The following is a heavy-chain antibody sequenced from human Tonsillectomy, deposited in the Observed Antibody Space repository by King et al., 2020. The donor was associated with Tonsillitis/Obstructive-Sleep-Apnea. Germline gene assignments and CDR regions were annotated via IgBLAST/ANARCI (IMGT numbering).Heavy chain of an antibody. CDR1: GFTLSDYY. J-gene: IGHJ6*03. D-gene: IGHD3-3*01. CDR3: ARVGQDYDSTPYYMDV. CDR2: ITSSSSYT. Sequence: VQLVESGGGLVKPGGSLRLSCAASGFTLSDYYMSWIRQAPGKGLEWVSYITSSSSYTNYAVSVKGRFTNSTDNAQNSLYLQMNTLRAGGTAVYYCARVGQDYDSTPYYMDVWGKGTTVTVSS. V-gene: IGHV3-11*05.